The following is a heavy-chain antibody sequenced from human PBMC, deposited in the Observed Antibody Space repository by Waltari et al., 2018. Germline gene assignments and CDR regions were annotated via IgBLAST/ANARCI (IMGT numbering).Heavy chain of an antibody. J-gene: IGHJ4*02. D-gene: IGHD5-18*01. CDR1: GFTVTTTH. CDR3: ARARDEDTAMVFFDH. CDR2: IYPAGST. V-gene: IGHV3-66*02. Sequence: DVQLGESGGGLVHPGGSVRLSCAASGFTVTTTHMSWVRQAPGKGLEWVSIIYPAGSTYNADSVVGRFTIFRDVSQNTLHLQMNNLRPEDTAIYYCARARDEDTAMVFFDHWGQGTLVSVSS.